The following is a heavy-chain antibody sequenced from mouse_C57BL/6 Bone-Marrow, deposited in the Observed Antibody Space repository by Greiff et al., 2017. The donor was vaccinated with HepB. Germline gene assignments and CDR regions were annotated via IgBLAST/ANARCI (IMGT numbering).Heavy chain of an antibody. V-gene: IGHV14-4*01. D-gene: IGHD2-3*01. CDR2: IDPENGDT. J-gene: IGHJ1*03. CDR1: GFNIKDDY. Sequence: VQLQQSGAELVRPGASVKLSCTASGFNIKDDYMHWVKQRPEQGLEWIGWIDPENGDTEYASKFQGKATITADTSSNTAYLQLSSLTSEDTAVYYCTTCEGYGKYFDVWGTGTTVTVSS. CDR3: TTCEGYGKYFDV.